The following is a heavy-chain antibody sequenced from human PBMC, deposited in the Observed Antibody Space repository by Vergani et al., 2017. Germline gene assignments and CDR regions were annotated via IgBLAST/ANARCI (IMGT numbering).Heavy chain of an antibody. J-gene: IGHJ6*03. D-gene: IGHD6-13*01. CDR2: IVPIFGTA. CDR3: ARAINSSWYYYYYMDV. CDR1: GCTFSSYA. V-gene: IGHV1-69*01. Sequence: QVQLVQSAAEVKKPGSSLKVSCKASGCTFSSYAISWVRQAPGQGLEWMGGIVPIFGTANYAQKFQGRVTITADESTSTAYMELSSLRSEDTAVYYCARAINSSWYYYYYMDVWGKGTTVTVSS.